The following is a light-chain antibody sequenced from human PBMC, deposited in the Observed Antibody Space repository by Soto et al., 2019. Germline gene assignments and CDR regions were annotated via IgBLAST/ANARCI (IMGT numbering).Light chain of an antibody. CDR2: GAS. Sequence: EIVLTQSPGTLALSPGERATLSLIASQLVDDSHLAWYQLRPGQAPRLRIYGASTRATGIPDRFSGSGSGTDFSLTIRGLKPEDFAVYYCQQYRMSPNTFGQGTRLEN. J-gene: IGKJ5*01. V-gene: IGKV3-20*01. CDR3: QQYRMSPNT. CDR1: QLVDDSH.